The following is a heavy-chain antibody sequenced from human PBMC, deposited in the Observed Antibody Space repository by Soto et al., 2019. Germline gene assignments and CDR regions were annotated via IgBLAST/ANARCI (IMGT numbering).Heavy chain of an antibody. J-gene: IGHJ4*02. CDR2: VSHDGTNK. Sequence: GGSLRLSCAASGFTFRHSGMHWVRHAPGKGLEWVALVSHDGTNKFYRDSVKGRFTISRDNSKHTLFLQMYSLRPEDTAVYYCARSTGHFVQWGQGIPVTVSS. V-gene: IGHV3-30*03. D-gene: IGHD1-1*01. CDR1: GFTFRHSG. CDR3: ARSTGHFVQ.